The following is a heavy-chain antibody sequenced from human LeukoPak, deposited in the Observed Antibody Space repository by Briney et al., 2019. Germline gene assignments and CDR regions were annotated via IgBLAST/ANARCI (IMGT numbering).Heavy chain of an antibody. D-gene: IGHD3-3*01. CDR2: IRYDGSNK. CDR3: AKDRIFGVVIGY. CDR1: GFTFSIYS. Sequence: GGSLRLSCAASGFTFSIYSMNWVRQAPGKGLEWVAFIRYDGSNKYYADSVKGRFTISRDNSKNTLYLQMNSLRAEDTAVYYCAKDRIFGVVIGYWGQGTLVTVSS. J-gene: IGHJ4*02. V-gene: IGHV3-30*02.